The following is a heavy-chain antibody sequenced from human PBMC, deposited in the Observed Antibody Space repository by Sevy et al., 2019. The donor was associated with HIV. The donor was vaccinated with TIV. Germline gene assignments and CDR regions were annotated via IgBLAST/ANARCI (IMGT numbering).Heavy chain of an antibody. CDR3: VKGMGAGVNDAFDI. V-gene: IGHV3-30*18. CDR1: GFTFSSYG. CDR2: ISYDGSNK. D-gene: IGHD3-10*01. J-gene: IGHJ3*02. Sequence: GGSLRLSCAASGFTFSSYGMHWVRQAPGKGLEWVAVISYDGSNKHYADSVKGRFTISRDNSKNTLYLQLNSLRTEDTAVYYCVKGMGAGVNDAFDIWGQGTMVTVSS.